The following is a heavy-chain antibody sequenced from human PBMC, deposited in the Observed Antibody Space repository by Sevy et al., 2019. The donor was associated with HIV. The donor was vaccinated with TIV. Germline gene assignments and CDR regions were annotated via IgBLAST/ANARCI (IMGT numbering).Heavy chain of an antibody. D-gene: IGHD1-1*01. Sequence: GGSLRLSCAASGFIFTDYYMTWIRQLPEKGLEYISQISMNGDATNYADSVKGRFTVSRDNAKKSLYLQMDNLGVEDTAVYYCARDPNLQHMTDDHYYSMDVWGQGTTVTVSS. J-gene: IGHJ6*02. CDR1: GFIFTDYY. V-gene: IGHV3-11*01. CDR2: ISMNGDAT. CDR3: ARDPNLQHMTDDHYYSMDV.